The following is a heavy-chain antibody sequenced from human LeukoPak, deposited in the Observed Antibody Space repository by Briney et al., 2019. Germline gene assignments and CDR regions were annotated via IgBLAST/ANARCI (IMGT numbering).Heavy chain of an antibody. J-gene: IGHJ6*03. Sequence: PGGSLRLSCAASGFTFSSYAMSWVRQAPGKGLEWVSDISGSGGSTYYADSVKGRFTISRDNSKNTLYLQMNSLRAEDTAVYYCAKVHSLVVPAATDNGKADYMDVWGKGTTVTVSS. D-gene: IGHD2-2*01. CDR2: ISGSGGST. CDR1: GFTFSSYA. CDR3: AKVHSLVVPAATDNGKADYMDV. V-gene: IGHV3-23*01.